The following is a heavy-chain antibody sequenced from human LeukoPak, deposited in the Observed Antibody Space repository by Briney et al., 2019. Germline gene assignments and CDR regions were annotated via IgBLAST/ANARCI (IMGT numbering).Heavy chain of an antibody. Sequence: GGSLRLSCAASGFTVSSNYMSWVRQAPGKGLEWVSIIYSGGSTYYADSVKGRFTISRDNSKNTLYLQMNSLRAEDTAVYYCARVNYDSSGYYISRYYYYYVDVWGKGTTVTVSS. CDR2: IYSGGST. CDR1: GFTVSSNY. V-gene: IGHV3-53*01. CDR3: ARVNYDSSGYYISRYYYYYVDV. J-gene: IGHJ6*03. D-gene: IGHD3-22*01.